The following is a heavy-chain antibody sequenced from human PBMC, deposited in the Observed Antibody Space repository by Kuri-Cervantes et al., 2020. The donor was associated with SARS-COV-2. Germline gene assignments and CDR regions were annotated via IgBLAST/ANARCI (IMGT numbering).Heavy chain of an antibody. D-gene: IGHD3/OR15-3a*01. CDR2: IWYDGSNK. CDR1: GFTFSSYG. Sequence: GGSLRLSCAASGFTFSSYGMHWVRQAPGKGLEWVAVIWYDGSNKYYADSVKGRFTISRDNSKNTLYLQMNSLRAEDTAVYYCARGYVDKYHDFWMDAYYYGVDVWGQGTTVTVSS. J-gene: IGHJ6*02. CDR3: ARGYVDKYHDFWMDAYYYGVDV. V-gene: IGHV3-33*01.